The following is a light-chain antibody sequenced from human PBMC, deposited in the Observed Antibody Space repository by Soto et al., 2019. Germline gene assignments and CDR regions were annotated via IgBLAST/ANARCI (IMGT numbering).Light chain of an antibody. V-gene: IGKV3-20*01. Sequence: EIVLTQSPGTLSLSPGERATLSCRASQSVSSSYLAWYQQKPGQAPMPLIYGASSRAIGIPDRFSGSGSGTDFHLTISRQEPEDFALYCRQQYGRSPWTFGQGTKVEIK. J-gene: IGKJ1*01. CDR1: QSVSSSY. CDR3: QQYGRSPWT. CDR2: GAS.